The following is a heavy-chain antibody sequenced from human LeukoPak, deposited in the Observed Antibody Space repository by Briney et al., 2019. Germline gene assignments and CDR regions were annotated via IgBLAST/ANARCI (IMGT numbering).Heavy chain of an antibody. CDR2: IYYSGST. CDR3: ASYDFWSGSDY. CDR1: GGSISSYY. D-gene: IGHD3-3*01. Sequence: PSETLSPTCTVSGGSISSYYWSWIRQPPGKGLEWIGYIYYSGSTNYNPSLKSRVTISVDTSKNQFSLKLSSVTAADTAVYYCASYDFWSGSDYWGQGTLVTVSS. J-gene: IGHJ4*02. V-gene: IGHV4-59*01.